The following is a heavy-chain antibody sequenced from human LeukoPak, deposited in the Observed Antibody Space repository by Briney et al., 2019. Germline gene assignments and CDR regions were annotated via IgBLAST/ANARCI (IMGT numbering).Heavy chain of an antibody. D-gene: IGHD3-10*01. J-gene: IGHJ6*02. V-gene: IGHV4-59*08. CDR2: ISYSGGT. CDR1: GGSISSYY. CDR3: ARHYYSSGSYYSRSYYYAMDV. Sequence: SETLSLTCTVSGGSISSYYWTWIRQPPGKGLEWIGYISYSGGTNYNPSLKSRVTISVDMSKNQFSLKLSSVTAADTAVYSCARHYYSSGSYYSRSYYYAMDVWGQGTSVTVSS.